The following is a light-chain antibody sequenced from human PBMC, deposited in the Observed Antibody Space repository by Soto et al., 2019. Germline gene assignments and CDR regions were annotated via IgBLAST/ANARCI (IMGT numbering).Light chain of an antibody. CDR3: QQYDEIFLS. V-gene: IGKV3-20*01. Sequence: EIGLTQSPGTLSLSAGERATLSCRASQTISSRELAWYQKKPGQAPRLLIYGASNRATGIPDRFSGSGSGTDFTLTISRLESEDVAVYYCQQYDEIFLSFGGGNKVEIK. CDR2: GAS. J-gene: IGKJ4*01. CDR1: QTISSRE.